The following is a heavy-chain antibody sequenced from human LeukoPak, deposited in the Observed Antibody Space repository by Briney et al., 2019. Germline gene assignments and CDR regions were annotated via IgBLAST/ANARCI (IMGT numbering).Heavy chain of an antibody. J-gene: IGHJ4*02. Sequence: PGGSLRLSCAASGFTVSNNYMTWVRQAPGKGLEWVSLIYSGGSTYYADSVKGRFTISRDNSKNTLYLQMNSLRAEDTAVYYCARGGYYYDSSGYYSNYWGQGTLVTVSS. CDR3: ARGGYYYDSSGYYSNY. CDR2: IYSGGST. CDR1: GFTVSNNY. V-gene: IGHV3-66*01. D-gene: IGHD3-22*01.